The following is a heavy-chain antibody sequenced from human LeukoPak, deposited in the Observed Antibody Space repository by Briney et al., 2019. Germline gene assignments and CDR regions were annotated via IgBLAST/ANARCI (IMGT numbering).Heavy chain of an antibody. J-gene: IGHJ4*02. D-gene: IGHD2-15*01. CDR1: GFTFDDYA. CDR3: AKDIPDARYRSGGTCPLDY. V-gene: IGHV3-43*02. CDR2: ITGDGGST. Sequence: PGGSLRLSCAASGFTFDDYAMHWVRQAAGKGLEWVSLITGDGGSTSYADSVKGRFTISRDNSKNSLYLQMSSLRTEDTALYYCAKDIPDARYRSGGTCPLDYWGQGTLVTVSS.